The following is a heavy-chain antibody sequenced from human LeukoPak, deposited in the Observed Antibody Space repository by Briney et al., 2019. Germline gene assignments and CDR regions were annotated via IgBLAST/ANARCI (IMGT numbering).Heavy chain of an antibody. J-gene: IGHJ4*02. CDR1: GASISSYY. CDR3: ARHGGGWSFDY. V-gene: IGHV4-59*08. CDR2: IYDSGST. D-gene: IGHD6-19*01. Sequence: PSETLSLTCTVSGASISSYYWSWIRQPPGKGLEWIAYIYDSGSTTYNPSLKSRVTTSVDTSKYQFSLMLTSVTAADTAVYFCARHGGGWSFDYWGQGTLVTVSS.